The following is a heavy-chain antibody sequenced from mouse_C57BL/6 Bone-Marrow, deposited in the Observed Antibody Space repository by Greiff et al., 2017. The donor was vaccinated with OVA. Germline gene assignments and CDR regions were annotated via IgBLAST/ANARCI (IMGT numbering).Heavy chain of an antibody. CDR1: GFTITDDY. D-gene: IGHD1-1*01. V-gene: IGHV14-4*01. CDR2: IDPENGDT. J-gene: IGHJ2*01. Sequence: EVQLQQSGAELVRPGASVKLSCKASGFTITDDYMHWVKQRPGQGLEWIGWIDPENGDTEYDSKFTGKATLTADTSSNTAYLQLSSLRSEDAAVSDFSTWGLLPCFCFDYGGRGNATTVSA. CDR3: STWGLLPCFCFDY.